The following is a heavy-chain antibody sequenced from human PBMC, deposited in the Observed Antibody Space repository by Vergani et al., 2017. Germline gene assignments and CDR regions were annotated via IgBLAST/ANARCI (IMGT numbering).Heavy chain of an antibody. J-gene: IGHJ4*02. V-gene: IGHV1-46*03. CDR1: GYTFSNYY. D-gene: IGHD3-9*01. Sequence: QVQVVQSGAAVKKSGASVKVSCKTSGYTFSNYYMPWLRQAPGQGLEWMGIIKPSGGHTNYAQKFQGRVTMTMDTSTSTVYMELSSLRSEDTAIYYCARGDYGILTGYRYWGQGTLVTVSA. CDR2: IKPSGGHT. CDR3: ARGDYGILTGYRY.